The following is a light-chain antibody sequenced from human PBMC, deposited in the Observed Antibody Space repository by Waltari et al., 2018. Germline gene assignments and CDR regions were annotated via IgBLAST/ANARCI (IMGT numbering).Light chain of an antibody. Sequence: DIQMTQSPSSLSASVGDRVTITCQASQDISNYLNWYQLKPGKAPKLLMYDASNLETGVPSRFSVSGSSTDFTFTISTLQPEDIATYYCQQYDNLPGITVGQGTRLEIK. CDR2: DAS. CDR3: QQYDNLPGIT. J-gene: IGKJ5*01. CDR1: QDISNY. V-gene: IGKV1-33*01.